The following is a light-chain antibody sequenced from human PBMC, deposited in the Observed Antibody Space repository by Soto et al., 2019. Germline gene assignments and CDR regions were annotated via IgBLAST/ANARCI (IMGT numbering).Light chain of an antibody. V-gene: IGLV8-61*01. CDR3: VLYMGGDVV. CDR2: STN. CDR1: SGSVSTSYY. J-gene: IGLJ2*01. Sequence: QTVVTQEPSFSVSPGGTVTLTCGLSSGSVSTSYYPSWYQQTPGQAPRTLIYSTNTRSSGVPDRFSGSILGNKAALTITGAQADDESDYYCVLYMGGDVVFGGGTKLTVL.